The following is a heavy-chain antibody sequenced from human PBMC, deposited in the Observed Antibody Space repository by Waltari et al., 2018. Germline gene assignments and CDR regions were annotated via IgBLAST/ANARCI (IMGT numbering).Heavy chain of an antibody. Sequence: QVQLQQWGAGLLKPSEPLSLTCAVYGGSFSGSYWSWIRQPPGKGLEWIGEINHSGSTNYNPSLKSRVTISVDTSKNQFSLKLSSVTAADTAVYYCARAGSVQRTGNHSFDYWGQGTLVTVSS. CDR2: INHSGST. CDR3: ARAGSVQRTGNHSFDY. V-gene: IGHV4-34*01. J-gene: IGHJ4*02. D-gene: IGHD7-27*01. CDR1: GGSFSGSY.